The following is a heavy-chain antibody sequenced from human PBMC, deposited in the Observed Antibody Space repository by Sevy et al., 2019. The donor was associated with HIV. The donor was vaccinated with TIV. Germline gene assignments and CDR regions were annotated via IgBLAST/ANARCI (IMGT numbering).Heavy chain of an antibody. CDR2: IKRKTDDGTR. D-gene: IGHD6-13*01. CDR3: ATAPRVAAGDYKYYGMDV. V-gene: IGHV3-15*01. Sequence: GGSLRLSCAASGFSFNNAWMNWVRQAPGKGLEWVGHIKRKTDDGTRDYAASVKGRFTISRDNSKNTLYLQINSLKTEDTAVYYCATAPRVAAGDYKYYGMDVWGQGTTVTVSS. CDR1: GFSFNNAW. J-gene: IGHJ6*02.